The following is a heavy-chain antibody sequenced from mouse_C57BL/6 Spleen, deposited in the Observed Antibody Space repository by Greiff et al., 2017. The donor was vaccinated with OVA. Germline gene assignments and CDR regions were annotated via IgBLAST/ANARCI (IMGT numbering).Heavy chain of an antibody. Sequence: VKLVESGPGLVQPSQSLSITCTVSGFSLTSYGVHWVRQSPGKGLEWLGVIWRGGSTDYNAAFMSRLSINKDNSKSQVFFQMNSLQADDTAIYYCAKNAPLLPFAYWGQGTLVTVSA. CDR2: IWRGGST. CDR3: AKNAPLLPFAY. J-gene: IGHJ3*01. CDR1: GFSLTSYG. D-gene: IGHD2-12*01. V-gene: IGHV2-5*01.